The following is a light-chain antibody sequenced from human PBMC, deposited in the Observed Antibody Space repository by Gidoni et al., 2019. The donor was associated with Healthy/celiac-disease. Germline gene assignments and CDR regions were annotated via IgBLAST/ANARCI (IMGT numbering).Light chain of an antibody. Sequence: QSVLTHPPPVSGAPGQRVTISCTGSSSNIGAVYDVPWYQQLPGTAPTLLIYGNTNRPSAVPDRFAGSKSGTSASLAITGLQAEDEADYYCQSYDSSLSGLGVFGGGTKLTVL. V-gene: IGLV1-40*01. J-gene: IGLJ2*01. CDR3: QSYDSSLSGLGV. CDR1: SSNIGAVYD. CDR2: GNT.